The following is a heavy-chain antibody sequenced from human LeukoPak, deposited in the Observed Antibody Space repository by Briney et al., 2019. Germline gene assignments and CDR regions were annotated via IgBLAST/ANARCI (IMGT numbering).Heavy chain of an antibody. V-gene: IGHV1-2*02. J-gene: IGHJ3*02. CDR1: GYTFTGYY. Sequence: GASVKVSCKASGYTFTGYYMHWVRQAPGQGLEWMGWINPNSGGTNYAQKFQGRVTMTRDTSISTAYMELSRLRSDDTAVYYCAVPPGDYDYDAFDIWGQGTMVTVSS. D-gene: IGHD4-17*01. CDR2: INPNSGGT. CDR3: AVPPGDYDYDAFDI.